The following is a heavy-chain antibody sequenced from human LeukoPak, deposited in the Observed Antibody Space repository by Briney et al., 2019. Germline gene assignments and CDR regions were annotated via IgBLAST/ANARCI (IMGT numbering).Heavy chain of an antibody. V-gene: IGHV4-4*07. CDR1: GGSISGYY. D-gene: IGHD3-10*01. CDR2: IYTSGST. J-gene: IGHJ3*02. Sequence: SETLSLTCTVPGGSISGYYWSWIRQPAGKGLEWLGRIYTSGSTNYNPSLKSRVTISMDTSKSRFSLKLSSVTAADTAVYYCARDGRQRITMDTGALDIWGQGTMVTVSS. CDR3: ARDGRQRITMDTGALDI.